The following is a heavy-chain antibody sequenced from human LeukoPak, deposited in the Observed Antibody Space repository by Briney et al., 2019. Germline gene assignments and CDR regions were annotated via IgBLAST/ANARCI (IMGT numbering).Heavy chain of an antibody. CDR1: GFTFSSYA. D-gene: IGHD2-2*01. J-gene: IGHJ4*02. CDR3: AKVRGPGCSSTSCYHADY. Sequence: GGSLRLSCAASGFTFSSYAMSWVRQAPGKGLEWVSAISGSGGSTYYADSVKGRFTISRDNSKNTLYLQMNSLRAEDTAVYYCAKVRGPGCSSTSCYHADYWGQGTLVTVSS. CDR2: ISGSGGST. V-gene: IGHV3-23*01.